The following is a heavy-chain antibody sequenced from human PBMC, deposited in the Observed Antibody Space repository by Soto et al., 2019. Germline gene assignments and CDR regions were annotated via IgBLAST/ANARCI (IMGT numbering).Heavy chain of an antibody. J-gene: IGHJ6*03. CDR2: TYYRSRWYN. Sequence: QVQLQESGPGLVKPSQTLSLTCAISGDSVSSNSAAWNWIRLSPSRGLEWLARTYYRSRWYNDYAVSVRSRIPVNPDTSTNQFSLQLTSVTHEDTAVYYCAGTTSHQWYYMDVWGKGTTVTVSS. V-gene: IGHV6-1*01. CDR1: GDSVSSNSAA. D-gene: IGHD1-7*01. CDR3: AGTTSHQWYYMDV.